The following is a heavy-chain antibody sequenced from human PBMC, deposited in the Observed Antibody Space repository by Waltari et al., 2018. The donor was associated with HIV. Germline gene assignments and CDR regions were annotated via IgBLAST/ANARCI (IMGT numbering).Heavy chain of an antibody. D-gene: IGHD2-8*01. CDR1: GAPVITSNYY. Sequence: QLQLQQSGPGLVKPSETLSLPCPDSGAPVITSNYYWDFIRQSPGKGLEWIGNIYYTGTTFYNPSLKSRVTMSADLSRNQFSLRLNSVNAADTAIYYCARRPRMAAFYLYYGMDVWGQGTTVTVSS. V-gene: IGHV4-39*01. CDR3: ARRPRMAAFYLYYGMDV. J-gene: IGHJ6*02. CDR2: IYYTGTT.